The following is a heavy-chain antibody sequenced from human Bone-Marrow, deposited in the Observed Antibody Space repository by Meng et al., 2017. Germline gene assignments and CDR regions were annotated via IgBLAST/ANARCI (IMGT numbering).Heavy chain of an antibody. CDR1: GYNSPADW. Sequence: QVKLVMLWAEVKRPGASVSVSCTLSGYNSPADWIHWGRRVPGQGLEWMGRIDPKSGDTHYATRFQGRVTMTGDTSISTAYMELSGLRSDDTAMYYCARDEDISAAGKLFGDYWGQGTLVTVSS. CDR2: IDPKSGDT. CDR3: ARDEDISAAGKLFGDY. V-gene: IGHV1-2*06. J-gene: IGHJ4*02. D-gene: IGHD6-13*01.